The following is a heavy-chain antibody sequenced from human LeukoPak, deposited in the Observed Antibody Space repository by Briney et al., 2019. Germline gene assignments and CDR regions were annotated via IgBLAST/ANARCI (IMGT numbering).Heavy chain of an antibody. CDR2: IYYSGST. J-gene: IGHJ6*03. D-gene: IGHD1-26*01. V-gene: IGHV4-39*07. CDR3: ARVKVGATRQFYYMDV. CDR1: GGSISSSSYY. Sequence: SETLSLTCTVSGGSISSSSYYWGWIRQPPGKGLEWIGSIYYSGSTNYNPSLKSRVTISVDTSKNQFSLKLSSVTAADTAVYYCARVKVGATRQFYYMDVWGKGTTVTVSS.